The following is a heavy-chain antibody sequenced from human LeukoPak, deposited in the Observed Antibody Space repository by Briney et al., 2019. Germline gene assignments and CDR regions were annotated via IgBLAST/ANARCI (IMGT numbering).Heavy chain of an antibody. D-gene: IGHD6-13*01. CDR3: ARVYSSSWDDQDYYYYMDV. V-gene: IGHV4-61*01. CDR1: GGSVRSATYY. Sequence: SETLSLTCTVSGGSVRSATYYWSWLRQPPGKGLEWIAYIFYSGSTNYNPSLKSRVTISVDTSKNQFSLKLNSVTAADTAIYYCARVYSSSWDDQDYYYYMDVWGKGSTVTVSS. J-gene: IGHJ6*03. CDR2: IFYSGST.